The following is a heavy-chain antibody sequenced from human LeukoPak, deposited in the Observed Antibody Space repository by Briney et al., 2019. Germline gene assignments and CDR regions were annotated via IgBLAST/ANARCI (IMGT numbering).Heavy chain of an antibody. Sequence: GGSLRLSCAAPGFTFSDYYMSWIRQAPGKGLEWLSYISTGGSNIYYADSVKGRFTISRDNTKNSLYLQMNSLRAEDTAVYYCARDLISVGEYSWGQGTLVTVSS. V-gene: IGHV3-11*01. J-gene: IGHJ4*02. CDR1: GFTFSDYY. D-gene: IGHD3-10*01. CDR3: ARDLISVGEYS. CDR2: ISTGGSNI.